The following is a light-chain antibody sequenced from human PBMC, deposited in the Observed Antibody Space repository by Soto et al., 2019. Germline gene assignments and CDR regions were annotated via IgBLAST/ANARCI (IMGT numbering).Light chain of an antibody. J-gene: IGLJ2*01. CDR2: SSS. CDR1: SSNIGTTT. CDR3: AAWDDSLNAVV. Sequence: QSALTQPPSASGAPGQRVTISCSGSSSNIGTTTVNWYQHVPGTAPKLLIYSSSQRPSGVPDRLSGSRSGTSASLAISGVQYEDEADYYCAAWDDSLNAVVFGGGTKVTVL. V-gene: IGLV1-44*01.